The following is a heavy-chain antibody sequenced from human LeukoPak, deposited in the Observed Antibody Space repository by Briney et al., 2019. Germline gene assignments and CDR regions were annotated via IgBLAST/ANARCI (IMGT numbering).Heavy chain of an antibody. CDR3: ASVSGYSILVFDY. CDR1: GYTFTSYG. CDR2: ISAYNGNT. Sequence: ASVKVSCKASGYTFTSYGIIWVRQAPGQGLEWMGWISAYNGNTDYAQKLQDRVTLTTDTFTNTAYMELRSLRSDDTAVCYCASVSGYSILVFDYWGQGALVTVSS. J-gene: IGHJ4*02. D-gene: IGHD5-12*01. V-gene: IGHV1-18*01.